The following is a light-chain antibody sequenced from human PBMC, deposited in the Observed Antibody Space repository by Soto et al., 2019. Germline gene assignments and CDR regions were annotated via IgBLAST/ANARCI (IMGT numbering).Light chain of an antibody. CDR3: QVWDSGSAHVL. CDR1: NIGSKG. J-gene: IGLJ2*01. CDR2: SDT. Sequence: SYEPTQPPSVSVAPGETARISCGGNNIGSKGIHWYQQKPGQAPVLVIYSDTDLPPVIPERFSGSNSANMATLTISRVEVGDEADYYCQVWDSGSAHVLFGGGTKLTVL. V-gene: IGLV3-21*01.